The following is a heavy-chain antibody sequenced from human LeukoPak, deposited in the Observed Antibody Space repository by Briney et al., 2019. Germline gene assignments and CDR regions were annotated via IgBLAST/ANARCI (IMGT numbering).Heavy chain of an antibody. J-gene: IGHJ6*03. CDR3: ARDCSGSYCNFYYMDV. V-gene: IGHV3-53*01. CDR1: GFIVSGTY. Sequence: PGGSLRLSCAASGFIVSGTYMTWVRQAPGKGLECVSIIYSGGDTYYTDSVKGRFSVSRDNSKNTLYLQMNSLRVDDTAVYYCARDCSGSYCNFYYMDVWGKGTTVTVSS. D-gene: IGHD1-26*01. CDR2: IYSGGDT.